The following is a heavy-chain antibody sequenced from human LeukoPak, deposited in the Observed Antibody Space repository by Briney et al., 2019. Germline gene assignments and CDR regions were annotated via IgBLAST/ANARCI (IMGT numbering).Heavy chain of an antibody. J-gene: IGHJ5*02. CDR3: ATLPGYCSSTSCYNWFDP. Sequence: ASVKVSCKVSGYTLTELSMHWVRQAPGKGLEWMGGFDPEDGETIYAQKFQGRVTMTEDTSTDTAYVELSSLRSEDTAVYYCATLPGYCSSTSCYNWFDPWGQGTLVTVSS. CDR2: FDPEDGET. V-gene: IGHV1-24*01. D-gene: IGHD2-2*03. CDR1: GYTLTELS.